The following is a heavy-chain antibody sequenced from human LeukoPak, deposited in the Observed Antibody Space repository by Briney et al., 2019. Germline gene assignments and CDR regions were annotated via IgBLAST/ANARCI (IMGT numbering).Heavy chain of an antibody. D-gene: IGHD6-19*01. V-gene: IGHV4-34*01. CDR1: GGSFSGYY. CDR2: IYHSGST. J-gene: IGHJ3*02. Sequence: SETLSLTCAVYGGSFSGYYWSWIRQPPGKGLEWIGEIYHSGSTNYNPSLKSRVTISVDTSKNQFSLKLSSVTAADTAVYYCVREGWQWLVHAFDIWGQGTMVTGSS. CDR3: VREGWQWLVHAFDI.